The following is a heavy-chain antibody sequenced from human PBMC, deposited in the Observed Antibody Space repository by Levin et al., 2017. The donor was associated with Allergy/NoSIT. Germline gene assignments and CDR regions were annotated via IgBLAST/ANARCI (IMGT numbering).Heavy chain of an antibody. D-gene: IGHD1-1*01. CDR3: TRDGNGLGV. Sequence: LSLTCAASGFPFSSYRMHWVRQAPGEGLMWVALVSSDGGSTGYADSVKGRFTISRDNAKNTLYLQMISLRGEDTAVYYCTRDGNGLGVWGEGTTVTVSS. CDR1: GFPFSSYR. CDR2: VSSDGGST. V-gene: IGHV3-74*01. J-gene: IGHJ6*04.